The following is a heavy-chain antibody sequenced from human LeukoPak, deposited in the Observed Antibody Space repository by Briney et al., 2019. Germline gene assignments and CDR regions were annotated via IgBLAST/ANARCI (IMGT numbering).Heavy chain of an antibody. J-gene: IGHJ4*02. V-gene: IGHV3-64D*09. CDR1: GFTFSNYA. D-gene: IGHD6-19*01. CDR2: ISSNEGNT. Sequence: GGSLRLSCSASGFTFSNYAMHWVRQAPGKGLEYVSGISSNEGNTYYADSVKGRFTISRDNSKNTLYLQMSSLRAEDSAVYYCARAVSNSGWYGSVDYWGQGTLVTVSS. CDR3: ARAVSNSGWYGSVDY.